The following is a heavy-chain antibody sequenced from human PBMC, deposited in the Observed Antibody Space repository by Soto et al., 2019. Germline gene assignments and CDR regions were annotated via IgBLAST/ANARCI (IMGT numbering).Heavy chain of an antibody. D-gene: IGHD4-17*01. CDR3: ARGRDYGDFNWFDP. J-gene: IGHJ5*02. V-gene: IGHV4-31*01. CDR2: MYYSGTT. Sequence: QVQLQESGPGLVKPSQTLSLICTVSGGSISTGGYYWSWIRQHPGMGLEWIGSMYYSGTTYYKSSHNTLINISIDTYKNQFSQKLTSVTAADTAVYYCARGRDYGDFNWFDPWGQGTLVTVSS. CDR1: GGSISTGGYY.